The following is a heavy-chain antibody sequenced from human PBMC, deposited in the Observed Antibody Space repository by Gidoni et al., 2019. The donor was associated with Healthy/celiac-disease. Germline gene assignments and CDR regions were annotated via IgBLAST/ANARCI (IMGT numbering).Heavy chain of an antibody. CDR3: ARPGSDAFDI. J-gene: IGHJ3*02. CDR2: IYYSGST. V-gene: IGHV4-39*01. Sequence: QLQLQESGPGLVTPSETLSLTCTVSGGSISSSSYYWGWIRQPPGKGLEWIGSIYYSGSTYYNPSLKSRVTISVDTSKNQFSLKLSSVTAADTAVYYCARPGSDAFDIWGQGTMVTVSS. CDR1: GGSISSSSYY.